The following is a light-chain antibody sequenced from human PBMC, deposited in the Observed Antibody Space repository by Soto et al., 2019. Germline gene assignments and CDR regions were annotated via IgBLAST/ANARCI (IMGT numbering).Light chain of an antibody. CDR2: DAS. Sequence: EIVVTQSPATLSLSPGERATLSCRASQSVSSYLAWYQQKPGQAPMLLIYDASNRATGIPARFSGSGSGTDFTLTISSLEPEDFAVYYCQQHADWPLTFGGGTKVEIK. J-gene: IGKJ4*01. CDR1: QSVSSY. CDR3: QQHADWPLT. V-gene: IGKV3-11*01.